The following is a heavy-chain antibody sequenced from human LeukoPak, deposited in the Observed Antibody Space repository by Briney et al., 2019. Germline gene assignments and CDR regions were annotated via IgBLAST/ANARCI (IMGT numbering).Heavy chain of an antibody. CDR3: ANIGLGYCSGGSCYFGGPFDY. D-gene: IGHD2-15*01. CDR1: GFTFSRYG. Sequence: GSSLRLSCAASGFTFSRYGMQGVRQARGKGLEGVAVISYEGSHKFYADSVRGRFTISRYNSKNTLYLQMNILRAENTAGYYCANIGLGYCSGGSCYFGGPFDYWGQGTLVTVSS. J-gene: IGHJ4*02. V-gene: IGHV3-30*18. CDR2: ISYEGSHK.